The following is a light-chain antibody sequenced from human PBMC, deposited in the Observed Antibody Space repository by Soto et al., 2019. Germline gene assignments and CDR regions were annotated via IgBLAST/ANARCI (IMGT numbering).Light chain of an antibody. V-gene: IGKV1-5*03. CDR2: AAS. J-gene: IGKJ2*01. CDR1: QSISSW. Sequence: DIQMTQSPSTLSASVGDRVTITCRASQSISSWLAWYQQKPGTAPKLLIHAASTLESGVPSRFSGSRSGTEFTLTVSSLQPDDSATYYCQQYNDSFPYTFGQGTKVDIK. CDR3: QQYNDSFPYT.